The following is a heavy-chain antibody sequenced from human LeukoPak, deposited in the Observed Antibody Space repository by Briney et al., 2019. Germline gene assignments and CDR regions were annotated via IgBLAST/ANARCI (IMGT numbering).Heavy chain of an antibody. V-gene: IGHV4-61*02. CDR2: ISTSGST. J-gene: IGHJ4*02. D-gene: IGHD5-12*01. CDR1: GGSISSGRYY. Sequence: SQTLSLTCTVSGGSISSGRYYWNWIRQPAGKGLEWIGRISTSGSTNYNPSLKSRVTMSVDTSKNQFSLMLSSVTAADTAVYYCTRDSSGYDWFFDYWGQGTLVTVSS. CDR3: TRDSSGYDWFFDY.